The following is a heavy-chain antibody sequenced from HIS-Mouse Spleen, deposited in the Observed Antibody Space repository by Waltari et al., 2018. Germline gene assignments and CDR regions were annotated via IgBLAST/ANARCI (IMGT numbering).Heavy chain of an antibody. Sequence: QVQLVESGGGVVQPGRSLRLSCVATGYLVSSYAMHWVRQDTGKGREWLEVISYDGSNKYYADSVKGRFTISRDNSKNTLYLQMNSLRAEDTAVYYCASHHIAALDYWGQGTLVTVSS. CDR3: ASHHIAALDY. D-gene: IGHD6-6*01. J-gene: IGHJ4*02. CDR2: ISYDGSNK. V-gene: IGHV3-30-3*01. CDR1: GYLVSSYA.